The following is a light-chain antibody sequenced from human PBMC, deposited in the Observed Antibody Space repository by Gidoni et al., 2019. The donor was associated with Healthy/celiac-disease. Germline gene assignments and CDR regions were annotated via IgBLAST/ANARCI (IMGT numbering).Light chain of an antibody. CDR3: QQFNSYPPFT. J-gene: IGKJ3*01. V-gene: IGKV1-13*02. Sequence: IQLTQSPSSLSASVGDRVTITCRASQGISSALAWYQKKPGKAPKLLIYDASSLESGVPSRFSGSGSGTDFTLTISSLQPEDFATYYCQQFNSYPPFTFGPGTKVEIK. CDR2: DAS. CDR1: QGISSA.